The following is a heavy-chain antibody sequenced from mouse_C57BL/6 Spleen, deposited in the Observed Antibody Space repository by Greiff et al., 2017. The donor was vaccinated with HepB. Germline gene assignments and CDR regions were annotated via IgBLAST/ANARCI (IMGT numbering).Heavy chain of an antibody. CDR2: ISDGGSYT. Sequence: EVQLVESGGGLVKPGGSLKLSCAASGFTFSSYAMSWVRQTPEKRLEWVATISDGGSYTYYPDNVKGRFTISRDNAKNNLYLQMSHLKSEDTALYYGASEGLYGNDDYFDYWGQGTTLTVSS. V-gene: IGHV5-4*01. J-gene: IGHJ2*01. D-gene: IGHD2-2*01. CDR1: GFTFSSYA. CDR3: ASEGLYGNDDYFDY.